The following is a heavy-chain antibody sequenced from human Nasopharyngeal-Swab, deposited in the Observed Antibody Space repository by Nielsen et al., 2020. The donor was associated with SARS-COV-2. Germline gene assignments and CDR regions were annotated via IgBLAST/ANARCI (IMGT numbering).Heavy chain of an antibody. CDR2: IGTAGDP. Sequence: GESLKISCVASGFTFSNYDMHWVRQPTGKDLEWVSAIGTAGDPFYRGSVEGRFTISRDNSKNTLYLQMNSLRADDTAVYYCATPRGFSGYDYGYWGQGNLVTVSS. V-gene: IGHV3-13*05. J-gene: IGHJ4*02. CDR3: ATPRGFSGYDYGY. CDR1: GFTFSNYD. D-gene: IGHD5-12*01.